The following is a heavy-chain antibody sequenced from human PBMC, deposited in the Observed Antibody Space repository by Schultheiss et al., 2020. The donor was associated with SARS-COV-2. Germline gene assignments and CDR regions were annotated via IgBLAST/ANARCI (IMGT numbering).Heavy chain of an antibody. CDR3: ARGEQWLVQSGYYYGMDV. V-gene: IGHV4-34*01. D-gene: IGHD6-19*01. CDR1: GGSFSGYY. Sequence: SETLSLTCAVYGGSFSGYYWSWIRQPPGKGLEWIGEIHHSGSTNYNPSLRSRVTMSVDTSKNQFSLKLSSVTAADTAVYYCARGEQWLVQSGYYYGMDVWGQGTTVTVSS. CDR2: IHHSGST. J-gene: IGHJ6*02.